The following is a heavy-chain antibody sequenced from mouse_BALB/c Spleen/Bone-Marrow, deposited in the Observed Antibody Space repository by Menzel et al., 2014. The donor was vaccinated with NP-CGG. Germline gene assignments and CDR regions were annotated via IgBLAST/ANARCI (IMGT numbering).Heavy chain of an antibody. CDR3: TRSRRAMDY. V-gene: IGHV1S81*02. CDR1: GYTFTSYY. CDR2: INPSNGGT. J-gene: IGHJ4*01. D-gene: IGHD2-12*01. Sequence: VQLQQSGAELVKPGASVKLSCKASGYTFTSYYIYWVKQGPGQGLEWIGEINPSNGGTNFNEKFESKATLTVDKSSSTAYMQLSSLTSEDSAVYYCTRSRRAMDYWGQGTSVTVSS.